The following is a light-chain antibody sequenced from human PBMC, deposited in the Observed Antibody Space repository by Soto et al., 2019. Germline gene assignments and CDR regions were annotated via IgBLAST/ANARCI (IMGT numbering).Light chain of an antibody. J-gene: IGKJ3*01. V-gene: IGKV1-5*03. Sequence: DIQMTQSPSTLSGSVGDRVTITCRASQTISSWLAWYQQKPGKAPKLLIYKASTLKSGVPSRFSGSGSGTEFTLTISSLQPDDFATYYCQQYNGYLFTFGPGTTVDIK. CDR3: QQYNGYLFT. CDR2: KAS. CDR1: QTISSW.